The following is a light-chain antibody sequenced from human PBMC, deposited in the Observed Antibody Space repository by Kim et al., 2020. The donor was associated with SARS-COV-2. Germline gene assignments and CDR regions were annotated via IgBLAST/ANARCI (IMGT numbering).Light chain of an antibody. J-gene: IGKJ1*01. CDR3: QKCDRAPWT. CDR2: HSS. V-gene: IGKV1-27*01. CDR1: QTIGYC. Sequence: ASVGDRVTITCRASQTIGYCLGWYQQKPGKVPKLLIYHSSALQSGVPSRFSGSGSGTDFTLTINRLQPEDVATYYCQKCDRAPWTFGQGTKVEIK.